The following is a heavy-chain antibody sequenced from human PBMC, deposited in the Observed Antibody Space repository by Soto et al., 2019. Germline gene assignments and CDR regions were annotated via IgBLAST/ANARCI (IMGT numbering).Heavy chain of an antibody. J-gene: IGHJ4*02. V-gene: IGHV3-23*01. CDR2: ISGSGGST. CDR1: GFTFSAFA. CDR3: AKSEGGGGIGDYFDY. D-gene: IGHD2-21*01. Sequence: EVQLLESGGSLVQPGGSLTLSCAASGFTFSAFAMSWVRQAPGKGLEWVSTISGSGGSTYNADSVKGRFTFSRDNFANRLNRKRNSLRADDPAGYYCAKSEGGGGIGDYFDYWGQGTLVTVSS.